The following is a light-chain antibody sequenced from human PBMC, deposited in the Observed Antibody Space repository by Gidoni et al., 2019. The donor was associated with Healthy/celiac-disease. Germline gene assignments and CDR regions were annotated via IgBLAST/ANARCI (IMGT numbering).Light chain of an antibody. V-gene: IGKV2-28*01. CDR3: MQALQTPLT. CDR1: QSLLHSNGYNY. CDR2: FGS. Sequence: IVLTQSPLSLPVTPGEPSSISCRSSQSLLHSNGYNYLDWYLQKQGQSPQLLIYFGSSRASGVPDRFSGSGSGTDFTLKISRVEAEDVGGYYCMQALQTPLTFGGGTKVEIK. J-gene: IGKJ4*01.